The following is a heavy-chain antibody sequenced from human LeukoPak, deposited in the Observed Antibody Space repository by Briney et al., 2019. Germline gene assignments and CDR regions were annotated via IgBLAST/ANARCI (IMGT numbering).Heavy chain of an antibody. D-gene: IGHD3-22*01. Sequence: ASVKVSCKASGYTFTGYYMHWVRQAPGQGLEWMGWINPNSGGTNYAQKFQGRVTMTRDTSISTAYMELSRLRSDDTAVYYCARGVDSSGYYPPPHFDYWGQGTLVTVSS. CDR1: GYTFTGYY. V-gene: IGHV1-2*02. J-gene: IGHJ4*02. CDR2: INPNSGGT. CDR3: ARGVDSSGYYPPPHFDY.